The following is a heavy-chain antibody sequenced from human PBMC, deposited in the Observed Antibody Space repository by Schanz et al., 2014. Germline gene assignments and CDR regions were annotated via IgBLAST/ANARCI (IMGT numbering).Heavy chain of an antibody. Sequence: QVQLQESGPGLVKPSETLSLTCTVSGGSVSTYKWGWIRQPPGKGLEYIGLISYGGLSDYNPSLKSRVTISVDTANNQFPLKVPSVTAADTALYFCARGYDFWSGLRGGDYWGQGTLVTVSS. V-gene: IGHV4-59*02. J-gene: IGHJ4*02. CDR3: ARGYDFWSGLRGGDY. CDR2: ISYGGLS. D-gene: IGHD3-3*01. CDR1: GGSVSTYK.